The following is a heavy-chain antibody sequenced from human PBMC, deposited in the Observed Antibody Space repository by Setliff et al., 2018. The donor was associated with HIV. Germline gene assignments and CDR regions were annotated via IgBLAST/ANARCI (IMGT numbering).Heavy chain of an antibody. CDR3: ARRESYYDTLTGPAFDAFDI. CDR2: IYFSGNT. D-gene: IGHD3-9*01. J-gene: IGHJ3*02. CDR1: GGSISSSRYY. V-gene: IGHV4-39*01. Sequence: SETLSLTCTVSGGSISSSRYYWGWIRQPPGKGLEWIASIYFSGNTRYNPSLKSRVTISVDTSKKQFSLKLSSVTAADTAMYYCARRESYYDTLTGPAFDAFDIWGQGTMVTVSS.